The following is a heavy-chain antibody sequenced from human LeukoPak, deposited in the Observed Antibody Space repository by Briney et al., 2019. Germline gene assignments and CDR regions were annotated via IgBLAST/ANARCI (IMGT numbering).Heavy chain of an antibody. CDR1: GFTVSSNY. Sequence: GGSLRLSCAASGFTVSSNYMSWFRQAPGKGLEWVGFIRSKAYGGTTEYAASVKGRFTISRDDSKSIAYLQMNSLKTEDTAVYYCTRGNSSGWYVVGWFDPWGQGTLVTVSS. D-gene: IGHD6-19*01. V-gene: IGHV3-49*03. CDR2: IRSKAYGGTT. J-gene: IGHJ5*02. CDR3: TRGNSSGWYVVGWFDP.